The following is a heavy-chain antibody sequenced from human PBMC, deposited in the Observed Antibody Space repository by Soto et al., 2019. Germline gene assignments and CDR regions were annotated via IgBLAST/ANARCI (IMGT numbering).Heavy chain of an antibody. D-gene: IGHD3-10*01. CDR1: SGSISSYY. CDR2: IHYSGST. J-gene: IGHJ5*02. CDR3: VGSGIDVWVSQEDYCIDL. Sequence: SETLSLTCTVSSGSISSYYWSWIRQPPGEGLQWIGYIHYSGSTKYNPSLKSRVTMSVDTSKNKFSLSLKSVTAADTAFYYCVGSGIDVWVSQEDYCIDLWGQAILVSVSS. V-gene: IGHV4-59*03.